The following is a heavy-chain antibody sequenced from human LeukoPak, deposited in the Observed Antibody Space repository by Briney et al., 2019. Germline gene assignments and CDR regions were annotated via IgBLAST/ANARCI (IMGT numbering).Heavy chain of an antibody. V-gene: IGHV3-30*18. Sequence: GGSLRLSCAASGFTFSSYGMHWVRQAPGKGLEWVAVISYDGSNKYYADSVKGRFTISRDNSKNTLYLQMNSLRAEDTAVYYCAKGPVAGTTYYFDYWGQGTLVTVSS. J-gene: IGHJ4*02. D-gene: IGHD6-19*01. CDR3: AKGPVAGTTYYFDY. CDR1: GFTFSSYG. CDR2: ISYDGSNK.